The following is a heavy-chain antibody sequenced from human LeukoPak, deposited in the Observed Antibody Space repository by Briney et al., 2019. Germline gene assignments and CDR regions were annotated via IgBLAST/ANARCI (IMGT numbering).Heavy chain of an antibody. CDR2: IYYSGST. V-gene: IGHV4-39*01. D-gene: IGHD3-3*01. CDR1: GGSISSSSYY. Sequence: SETLSLTCTVSGGSISSSSYYWGWIRQPPGKGLEWIGSIYYSGSTYYNPSLKSRVTISVDTSKNQFSLKLSPVTAADTAVYYCARVGLALGRFLDYWGQGTLVTVSS. CDR3: ARVGLALGRFLDY. J-gene: IGHJ4*02.